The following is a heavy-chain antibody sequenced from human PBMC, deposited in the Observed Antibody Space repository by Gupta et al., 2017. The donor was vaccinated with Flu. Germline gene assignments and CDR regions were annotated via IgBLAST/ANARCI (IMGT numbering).Heavy chain of an antibody. J-gene: IGHJ4*02. D-gene: IGHD3-22*01. CDR1: GSTFSNAW. CDR3: TTDGSAIVVVRGAY. Sequence: EVQLVETGGGLVKPGGSLRLSCAASGSTFSNAWMSWVRQAPGKGLEWVGRIKSKTDGGTTDYAAPVKGRFTISRDDSKNTLYLQMKSMKTEDTAVYYCTTDGSAIVVVRGAYWGRGSMVTVYS. V-gene: IGHV3-15*01. CDR2: IKSKTDGGTT.